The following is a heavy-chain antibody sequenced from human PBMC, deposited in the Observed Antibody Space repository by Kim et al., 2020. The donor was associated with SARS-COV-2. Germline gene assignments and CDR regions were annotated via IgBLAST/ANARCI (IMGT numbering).Heavy chain of an antibody. CDR1: GFSLSTSGMC. CDR3: ARNIANSGYGTFDY. CDR2: IDWDDDK. Sequence: SGPTLVNPTPTLTLTCTFSGFSLSTSGMCVSWIRQPPGKALEWLALIDWDDDKYYSTSLKTRLTISKDTSKNQVVLTMTNMDPVDTATYYCARNIANSGYGTFDYWGQGTLVTVSS. V-gene: IGHV2-70*01. J-gene: IGHJ4*02. D-gene: IGHD5-12*01.